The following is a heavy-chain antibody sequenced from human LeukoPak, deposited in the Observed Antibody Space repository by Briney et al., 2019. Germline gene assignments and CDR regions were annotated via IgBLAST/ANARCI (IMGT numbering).Heavy chain of an antibody. CDR3: AREESRGLRFFDY. CDR1: GFTFSDYW. Sequence: GGSLRLSCEASGFTFSDYWMSWVRQAPGKGLERVASVKQDGGGKYYIDSVKGRFAISRDNAKNSVYLQMSSLRAEDTAVYYCAREESRGLRFFDYWGQGTLVTVSS. D-gene: IGHD5-12*01. V-gene: IGHV3-7*01. CDR2: VKQDGGGK. J-gene: IGHJ4*02.